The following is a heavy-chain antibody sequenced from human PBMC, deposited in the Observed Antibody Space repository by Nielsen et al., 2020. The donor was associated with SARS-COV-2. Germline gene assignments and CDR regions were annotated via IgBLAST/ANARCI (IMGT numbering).Heavy chain of an antibody. Sequence: ASVKVSCKASGYTFTSYGISWVRQAPGQGLEWMGWISAYNGNTNYAQKLQGRVTLTTDTSTSTAYMELRSLRSDDTAVYYCARDRRHSSSWYIGGDYYYGMDVWGQGTTVTVSS. CDR2: ISAYNGNT. J-gene: IGHJ6*02. CDR3: ARDRRHSSSWYIGGDYYYGMDV. V-gene: IGHV1-18*01. D-gene: IGHD6-13*01. CDR1: GYTFTSYG.